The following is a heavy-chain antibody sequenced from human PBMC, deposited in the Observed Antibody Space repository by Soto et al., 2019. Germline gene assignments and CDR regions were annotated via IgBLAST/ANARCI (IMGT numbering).Heavy chain of an antibody. D-gene: IGHD3-9*01. CDR1: GGTFSSYA. Sequence: SVKVSCKASGGTFSSYAISWVRQAPGQGLEWMGGIIPIFGTANYAQKFQGRVTITADESTSTAYMELSSLRSEDTAVYYCARGVPEYYDIFTGYYGRRNLFAPRGQRTFVTVS. J-gene: IGHJ1*01. V-gene: IGHV1-69*01. CDR3: ARGVPEYYDIFTGYYGRRNLFAP. CDR2: IIPIFGTA.